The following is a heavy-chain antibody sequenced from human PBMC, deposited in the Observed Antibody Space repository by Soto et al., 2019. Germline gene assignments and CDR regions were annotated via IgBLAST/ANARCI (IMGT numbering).Heavy chain of an antibody. D-gene: IGHD2-15*01. Sequence: PGGSLRLSCTASEFNCSSYWMHWVRQAPGKGLVWVSRINSDGSSTSYADSVKGRFTISRDNAKNTLYLQMNSLRAEDTAVYYCVRTSLVVAAATREDYWGQGTLVTVSS. V-gene: IGHV3-74*01. CDR3: VRTSLVVAAATREDY. CDR2: INSDGSST. CDR1: EFNCSSYW. J-gene: IGHJ4*02.